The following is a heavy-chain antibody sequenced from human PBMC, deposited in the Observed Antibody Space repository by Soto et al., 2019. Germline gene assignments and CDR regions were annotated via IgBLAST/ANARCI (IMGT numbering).Heavy chain of an antibody. V-gene: IGHV4-4*02. Sequence: QVQLQESGPGVVKPSGTLSLTCAFSGGSVSSDYWGGWVRLPPGKGLEWIGEIYHSGRTNYNPSLKSRVTISLDKSKNQLSLILNSVTAADTAVYYCARDRPSYGRNFDYWGQGTLVTVSS. J-gene: IGHJ4*02. CDR1: GGSVSSDYW. CDR3: ARDRPSYGRNFDY. CDR2: IYHSGRT. D-gene: IGHD1-26*01.